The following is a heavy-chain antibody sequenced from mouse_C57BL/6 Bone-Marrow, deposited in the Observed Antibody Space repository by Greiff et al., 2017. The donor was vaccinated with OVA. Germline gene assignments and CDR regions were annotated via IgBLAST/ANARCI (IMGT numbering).Heavy chain of an antibody. V-gene: IGHV1-15*01. CDR3: TTLRGVVGASYAMGY. Sequence: QVQLQQSGAELVRPGASVTLSCKASGYTFTDYEMHWVKQTPVHGLEWIGAIDPETGGTAYNQKFKGKAILTADKSSSTAYMELRSLTSEDSAVYYCTTLRGVVGASYAMGYWGQGTSVTVSS. CDR2: IDPETGGT. CDR1: GYTFTDYE. J-gene: IGHJ4*01. D-gene: IGHD1-1*01.